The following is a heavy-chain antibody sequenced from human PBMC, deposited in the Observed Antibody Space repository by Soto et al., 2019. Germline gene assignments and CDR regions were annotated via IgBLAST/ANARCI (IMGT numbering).Heavy chain of an antibody. CDR3: ARRDSGGFYRYFDS. Sequence: QVQLVQSGDEVKKPGSSVKVSCKASGGTFSTNPISWVRQAPGQGLEWMGGTGSRTGPGNHGQKFQGRLTITVDKSTSTVYMELSSLSSEDTAVYYCARRDSGGFYRYFDSWGQGTLVTVSS. D-gene: IGHD2-15*01. CDR2: TGSRTGPG. J-gene: IGHJ4*02. CDR1: GGTFSTNP. V-gene: IGHV1-69*06.